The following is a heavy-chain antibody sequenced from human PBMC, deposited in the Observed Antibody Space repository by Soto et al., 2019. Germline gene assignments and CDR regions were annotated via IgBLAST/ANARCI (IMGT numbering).Heavy chain of an antibody. CDR3: ASVLLSGGTPAYFDY. D-gene: IGHD2-15*01. J-gene: IGHJ4*02. CDR2: IYYSGST. Sequence: PSETLSLTCTVSGGCISSDGYYWSWIRQHTGKGLEWIGYIYYSGSTYYNPSLKSRVTISVDTSKNQFSLKLSSVTAADTAVYYCASVLLSGGTPAYFDYWGQGTLVTVSS. V-gene: IGHV4-31*03. CDR1: GGCISSDGYY.